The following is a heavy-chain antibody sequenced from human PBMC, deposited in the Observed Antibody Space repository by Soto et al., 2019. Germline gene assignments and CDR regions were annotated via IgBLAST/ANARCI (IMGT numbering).Heavy chain of an antibody. CDR1: GNPFISYA. CDR2: FSVYNGNT. V-gene: IGHV1-18*04. CDR3: VWSCTGGSCSDY. J-gene: IGHJ4*02. D-gene: IGHD2-15*01. Sequence: ASVKVSCKASGNPFISYAIIWVRQAPGQGLEWMGRFSVYNGNTIYAQKFHDRLTVTTDTSTTTAYMKLRSLTSDDTAVDDCVWSCTGGSCSDYWGQGTLVTVSS.